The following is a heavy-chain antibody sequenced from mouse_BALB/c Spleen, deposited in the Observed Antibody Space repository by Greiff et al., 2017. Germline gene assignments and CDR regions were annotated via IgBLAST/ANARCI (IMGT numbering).Heavy chain of an antibody. D-gene: IGHD4-1*01. CDR3: AREGELGRGAMDY. CDR2: INSNGGST. V-gene: IGHV5-6-3*01. Sequence: DVKLVESGGGLVQPGGSLKLSCAASGFTFSSYGMSWVRQTPDKRLELVATINSNGGSTYYPDSVKGRFTISRDNAKNTLYLQMSSLKSEDTAMYYCAREGELGRGAMDYWGQGTSVTVSS. J-gene: IGHJ4*01. CDR1: GFTFSSYG.